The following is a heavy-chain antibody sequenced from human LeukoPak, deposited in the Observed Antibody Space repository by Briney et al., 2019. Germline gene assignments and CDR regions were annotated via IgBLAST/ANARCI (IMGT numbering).Heavy chain of an antibody. V-gene: IGHV3-23*01. D-gene: IGHD3-22*01. J-gene: IGHJ4*02. Sequence: GGSLRLSCAASGFTFSSYAMGWVRQPPGKGLEWVSAVLASGGRTFYADSVKGRFTISSDNSKNTLYLQMNSLRAEDTAVYYCAKYYKLSGYYLGGYDYWGQGTLVTVSS. CDR3: AKYYKLSGYYLGGYDY. CDR1: GFTFSSYA. CDR2: VLASGGRT.